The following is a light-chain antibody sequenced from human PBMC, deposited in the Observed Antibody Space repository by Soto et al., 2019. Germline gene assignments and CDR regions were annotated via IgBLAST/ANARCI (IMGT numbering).Light chain of an antibody. Sequence: EIVMTQSPATMSMSPWETATLSCRASQSVSSYLAWYQQKPGQAPRLLIYGASTRATGLPARFSGSGSGTEFTLAISSLQSEEFAVYYCQQSNYWPPTVGQGTKVDIK. CDR3: QQSNYWPPT. CDR1: QSVSSY. CDR2: GAS. J-gene: IGKJ1*01. V-gene: IGKV3-15*01.